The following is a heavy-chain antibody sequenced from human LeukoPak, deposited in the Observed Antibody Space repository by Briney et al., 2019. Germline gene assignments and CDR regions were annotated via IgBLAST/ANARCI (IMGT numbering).Heavy chain of an antibody. CDR2: IYYSGST. CDR1: GGSISSYY. V-gene: IGHV4-59*01. D-gene: IGHD2-15*01. Sequence: PSETLSLTCTVSGGSISSYYWSWIRQPPGKGLEWIGYIYYSGSTNYNPSLKSRVTISVDTSKNQFSLRLSSVTAADTAVYYCPSQYVARDDAFDIWGQGTMVTVSS. CDR3: PSQYVARDDAFDI. J-gene: IGHJ3*02.